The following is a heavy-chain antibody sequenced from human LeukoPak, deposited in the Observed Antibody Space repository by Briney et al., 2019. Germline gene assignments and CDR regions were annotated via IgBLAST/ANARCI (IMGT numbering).Heavy chain of an antibody. Sequence: PSETLSLTCTVSGDSISSYYWSWIRQPAGKGLEWIGHIYTSGSTNYNPSLKSRVTMSVDTSKNQFSLKLNSVTAADTAVYFCARVSWFPGSSYYYMDVWGKGTTVTVSS. J-gene: IGHJ6*03. V-gene: IGHV4-4*07. CDR1: GDSISSYY. D-gene: IGHD3-9*01. CDR3: ARVSWFPGSSYYYMDV. CDR2: IYTSGST.